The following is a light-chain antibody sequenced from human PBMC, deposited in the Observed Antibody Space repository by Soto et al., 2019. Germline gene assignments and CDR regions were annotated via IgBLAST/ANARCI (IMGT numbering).Light chain of an antibody. J-gene: IGKJ5*01. CDR3: HQSNQ. Sequence: IVLTQSPGTPSLSPGERGSLSCRASQSVSSYLAWYQQKPGQAPRLLIYDASNRATGIPAKFSGSRAGTDFTLTISSVEPEDVAMYYCHQSNQFGQGTRLEIK. CDR1: QSVSSY. V-gene: IGKV3-11*01. CDR2: DAS.